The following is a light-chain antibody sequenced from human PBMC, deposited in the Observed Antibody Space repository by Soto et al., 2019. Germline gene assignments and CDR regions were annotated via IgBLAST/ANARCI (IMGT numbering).Light chain of an antibody. CDR3: QQYNNWPLT. J-gene: IGKJ5*01. Sequence: IVLTQSPATLSVSPGERVTLSCRASQGIRSNLAWHQQKPGQPPRLLLYGASTRATDTPVRFSGSGSGTEFTLTITSLQSEDFAVYYCQQYNNWPLTFGQGTRLEIK. CDR1: QGIRSN. CDR2: GAS. V-gene: IGKV3-15*01.